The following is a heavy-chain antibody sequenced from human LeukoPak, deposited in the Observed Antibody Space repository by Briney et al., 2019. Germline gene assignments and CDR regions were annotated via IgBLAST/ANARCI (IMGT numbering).Heavy chain of an antibody. CDR3: AKAPDSSGYYCISDY. D-gene: IGHD3-22*01. CDR2: IYSGGAT. V-gene: IGHV3-53*01. J-gene: IGHJ4*02. Sequence: GGSLRLSCAASGFTFSSYSMNWVRQTPGKGLEWVSVIYSGGATYYADSVKGRFTISRDSSKNTLYLQMNSLRAEDTAMYYCAKAPDSSGYYCISDYWGQGTLVTVSS. CDR1: GFTFSSYS.